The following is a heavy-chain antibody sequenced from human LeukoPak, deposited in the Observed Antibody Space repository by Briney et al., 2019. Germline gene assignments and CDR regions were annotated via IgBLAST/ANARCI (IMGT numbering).Heavy chain of an antibody. V-gene: IGHV5-51*01. D-gene: IGHD3-22*01. CDR3: ARHGYYDSSGHRWFDP. Sequence: GESLKISCKGSGYSFTSYWIGWVRQMPGKGLEWMGIIHPGDSDTRYSPSFQGQVTISADKSISTAYLQWSSLKASDTAMYYCARHGYYDSSGHRWFDPWGQGTLVTVSS. CDR2: IHPGDSDT. J-gene: IGHJ5*02. CDR1: GYSFTSYW.